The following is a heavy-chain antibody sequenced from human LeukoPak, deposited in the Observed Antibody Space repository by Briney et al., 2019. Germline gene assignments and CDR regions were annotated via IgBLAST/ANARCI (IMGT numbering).Heavy chain of an antibody. CDR2: IYTSGST. J-gene: IGHJ4*02. Sequence: PSETLSLTCTVSGGSISSYYWSWIRQPTGKGLDWIGRIYTSGSTNNPSLKSRVTLSVDTSKNQFSLKLSSVTAADTAVYYCARSRQITTVTDSWGRGTLVTVSS. CDR3: ARSRQITTVTDS. V-gene: IGHV4-4*07. D-gene: IGHD1/OR15-1a*01. CDR1: GGSISSYY.